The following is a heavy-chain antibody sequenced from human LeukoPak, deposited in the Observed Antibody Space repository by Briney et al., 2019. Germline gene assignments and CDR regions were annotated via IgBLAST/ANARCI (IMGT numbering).Heavy chain of an antibody. CDR1: GGTFSSYA. V-gene: IGHV1-69*05. CDR2: IIPIFGTA. D-gene: IGHD3-22*01. Sequence: SVKVSCKASGGTFSSYAISWVRQAPGQGLEWMGRIIPIFGTANYSQKFQGRVTITTDESTSTSYMELSSLRSEDTAVYYCASGYDSSGATDYWGQGPLVTVSS. J-gene: IGHJ4*02. CDR3: ASGYDSSGATDY.